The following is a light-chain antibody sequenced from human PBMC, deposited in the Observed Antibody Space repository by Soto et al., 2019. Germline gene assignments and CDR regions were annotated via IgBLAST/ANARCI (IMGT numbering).Light chain of an antibody. V-gene: IGKV3-15*01. Sequence: EIVMTQSPATLSVSPGERATLSCRASQSVSSNLAWYQQKPGQAPRLLIYGASTRSTGIPARFSGSGSGTEFTLTLSSLQSEDFAVYYWQQYNNWPRTLGQGTKVE. CDR1: QSVSSN. CDR3: QQYNNWPRT. CDR2: GAS. J-gene: IGKJ1*01.